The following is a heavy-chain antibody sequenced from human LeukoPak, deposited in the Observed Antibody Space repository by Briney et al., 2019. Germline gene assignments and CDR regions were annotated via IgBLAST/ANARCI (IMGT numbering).Heavy chain of an antibody. CDR2: ISSSSTRL. V-gene: IGHV3-21*01. CDR1: GFTFSSYS. J-gene: IGHJ6*02. CDR3: ARVRVAVAEGMEV. D-gene: IGHD6-19*01. Sequence: PGGSLSLSRAASGFTFSSYSINWVRQAPGKGLEWVSSISSSSTRLNYADSAKGRFTTSRDNAKKSLYLQMTSLRAEDTAVDYGARVRVAVAEGMEVWGEGTTFTVS.